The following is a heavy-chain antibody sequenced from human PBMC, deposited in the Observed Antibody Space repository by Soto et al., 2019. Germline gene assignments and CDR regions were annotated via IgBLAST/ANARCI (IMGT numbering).Heavy chain of an antibody. V-gene: IGHV3-7*01. CDR2: IKQDGSEK. CDR3: ARDPHIVLVPAAIYYYYGMDV. J-gene: IGHJ6*02. Sequence: EVQLVESGGGLVQPGGSLRLSCAASGFTFSSYWMSWVRQAPGKGLEWVANIKQDGSEKYYVDSVKGRFTISRDNAKNSLYLQMNSLRAEDTAVYYCARDPHIVLVPAAIYYYYGMDVWGQGTTVTVSS. D-gene: IGHD2-2*01. CDR1: GFTFSSYW.